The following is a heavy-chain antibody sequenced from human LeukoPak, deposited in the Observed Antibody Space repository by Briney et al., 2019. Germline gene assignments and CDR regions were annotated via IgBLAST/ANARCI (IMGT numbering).Heavy chain of an antibody. V-gene: IGHV4-34*01. CDR1: GGSFSGYY. D-gene: IGHD6-6*01. Sequence: PSETLSLTCAVYGGSFSGYYWSWIRQPPGKGLEWIGEINHSGSTNYNPSLTSRVTISVDTSKNQFSLKLSSVTAADTAVYYCARTRGYSSSSNNWFDPWGQGTLVTVSS. CDR3: ARTRGYSSSSNNWFDP. J-gene: IGHJ5*02. CDR2: INHSGST.